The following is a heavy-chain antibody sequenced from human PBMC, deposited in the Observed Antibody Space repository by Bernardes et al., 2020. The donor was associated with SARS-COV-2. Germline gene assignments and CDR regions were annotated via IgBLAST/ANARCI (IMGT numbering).Heavy chain of an antibody. V-gene: IGHV1-24*01. CDR2: MEPGVGES. Sequence: AVQVSCKVCRYYLTELHMLWVRQAPGQGLEWVGRMEPGVGESVYAQQFQARVTMTEDTSPDTAYMELGSLRPEDTGVYYCATGDGAALSAFDMDVWGQGTTVIVSS. CDR3: ATGDGAALSAFDMDV. CDR1: RYYLTELH. J-gene: IGHJ6*02. D-gene: IGHD6-13*01.